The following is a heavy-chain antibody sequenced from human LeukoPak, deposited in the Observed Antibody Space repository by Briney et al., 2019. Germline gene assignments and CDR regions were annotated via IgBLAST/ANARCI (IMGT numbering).Heavy chain of an antibody. V-gene: IGHV4-61*02. CDR2: IYTSGST. J-gene: IGHJ3*02. Sequence: PAQTLSLTRTVSGGSISSGSYYWSWIRQPAGKGLEWIGRIYTSGSTNYNPSLKSRVTISVDTSKNQFSLKLSSVTAAYTAVYYCARAKDTIFGVDHAFDIWGQGTMVTVSS. CDR1: GGSISSGSYY. CDR3: ARAKDTIFGVDHAFDI. D-gene: IGHD3-3*01.